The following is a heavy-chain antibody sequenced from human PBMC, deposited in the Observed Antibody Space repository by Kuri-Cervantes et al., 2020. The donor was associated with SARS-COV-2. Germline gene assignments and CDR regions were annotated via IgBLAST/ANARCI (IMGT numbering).Heavy chain of an antibody. CDR2: INPSGGST. V-gene: IGHV1-46*01. CDR3: ATPSYYDSSGSYDAFDI. Sequence: ASVKVSCKASGYTFTSYYMHWVRQAPGQGLEWMGIINPSGGSTSYAQKFQGRVTMTRDTSISTAYMELSRLRSDDTAVYYCATPSYYDSSGSYDAFDIWGQGTMVTVSS. J-gene: IGHJ3*02. CDR1: GYTFTSYY. D-gene: IGHD3-22*01.